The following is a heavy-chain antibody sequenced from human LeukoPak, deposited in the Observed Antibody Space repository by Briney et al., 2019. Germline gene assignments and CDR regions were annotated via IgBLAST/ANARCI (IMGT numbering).Heavy chain of an antibody. Sequence: SETLSLTCTVSGGSISSSSYYWGWIRQPPGKGLEWIGSIYYSGSTYYNPSLKSRVTISVDTSKNQFSLKLSSVTAADTAVYYCARLSITMGAFDIWGQGTMVTVSS. CDR1: GGSISSSSYY. J-gene: IGHJ3*02. CDR3: ARLSITMGAFDI. CDR2: IYYSGST. D-gene: IGHD3-3*01. V-gene: IGHV4-39*01.